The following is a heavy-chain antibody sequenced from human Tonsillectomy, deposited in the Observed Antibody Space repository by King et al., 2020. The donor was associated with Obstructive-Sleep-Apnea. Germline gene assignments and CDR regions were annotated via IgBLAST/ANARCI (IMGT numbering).Heavy chain of an antibody. CDR2: INLNSDVT. CDR1: GYTFTGYF. J-gene: IGHJ4*02. V-gene: IGHV1-2*02. Sequence: QLVQSGAEVKKPGASVKVSCKASGYTFTGYFIHWVRQGPGQGLEWMGWINLNSDVTNYAQKFQGRVTMTRDTSISTAYMELSRLRSDDTAVYYCATVPVATATYYFDYWGQGTLVTVSS. D-gene: IGHD4-17*01. CDR3: ATVPVATATYYFDY.